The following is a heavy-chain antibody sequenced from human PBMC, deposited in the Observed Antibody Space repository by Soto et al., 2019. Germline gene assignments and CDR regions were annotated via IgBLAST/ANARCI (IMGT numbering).Heavy chain of an antibody. V-gene: IGHV4-59*08. J-gene: IGHJ4*02. Sequence: SETLSLTCTVSGGSISSYYWSWIRQPPGKGLEWIGYISYSGSTKDNPSLKSRVTISVDTSKNQFSLKLSSVTAADTAVYYCASGRNAYSYAGLGFWGQGILVT. D-gene: IGHD4-4*01. CDR1: GGSISSYY. CDR3: ASGRNAYSYAGLGF. CDR2: ISYSGST.